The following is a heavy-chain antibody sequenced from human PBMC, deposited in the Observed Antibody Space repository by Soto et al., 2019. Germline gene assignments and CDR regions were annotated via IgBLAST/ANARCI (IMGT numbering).Heavy chain of an antibody. Sequence: EVQLVESGGGLVQPGGSLRLSCAASGFTFSSYWMSWVRQAPGKALECVANIKQDGRETYYVDSVKGRFTISRDNANSALYRQMDSLGAEETAVDYCARGTRHYHYVHVWYWGQGTHVIVSS. V-gene: IGHV3-7*03. J-gene: IGHJ4*02. CDR3: ARGTRHYHYVHVWY. CDR1: GFTFSSYW. CDR2: IKQDGRET. D-gene: IGHD3-16*01.